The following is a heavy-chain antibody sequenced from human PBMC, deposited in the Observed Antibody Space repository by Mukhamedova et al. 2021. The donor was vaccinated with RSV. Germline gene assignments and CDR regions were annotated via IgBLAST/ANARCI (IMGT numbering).Heavy chain of an antibody. CDR3: ARAPYGSGSYYPDY. V-gene: IGHV3-21*01. CDR2: ISSSSHYI. J-gene: IGHJ4*02. D-gene: IGHD3-10*01. Sequence: QAPGKGLEWVSSISSSSHYIYYADSLKGRFTISRDNAKNSLYLQMNSLRAEDTAVYYFARAPYGSGSYYPDYWGQGTLVTVSS.